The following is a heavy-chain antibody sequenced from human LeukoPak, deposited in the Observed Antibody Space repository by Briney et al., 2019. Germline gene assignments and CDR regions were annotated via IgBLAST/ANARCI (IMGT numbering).Heavy chain of an antibody. CDR1: GFTFGDYA. D-gene: IGHD4-17*01. J-gene: IGHJ4*02. CDR3: TVPYGDYEVYYFDY. Sequence: GGSLRLSCTASGFTFGDYAMSWVRQAPGKGLEWVGFIRSKAYGGTTEYAASVKGRFTISRDDSKSIAYLQMNSLKTEDTAVYYCTVPYGDYEVYYFDYWGQGTLVTVSS. V-gene: IGHV3-49*04. CDR2: IRSKAYGGTT.